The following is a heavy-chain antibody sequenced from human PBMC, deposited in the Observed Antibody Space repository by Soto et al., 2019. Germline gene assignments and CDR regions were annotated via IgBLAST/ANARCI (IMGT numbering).Heavy chain of an antibody. J-gene: IGHJ4*02. CDR1: SGTISSANW. Sequence: QVQLQESGPGLVKPSGTLSLTCTVSSGTISSANWWSWVRQPPGKGLEWIGEIYPSGSTNYNPSLESRLTISIDESKNQCSLKLTSVTAADTAIYYCAREGTGTTRGSFDYWGQGTLVTVSS. D-gene: IGHD1-1*01. CDR3: AREGTGTTRGSFDY. CDR2: IYPSGST. V-gene: IGHV4-4*02.